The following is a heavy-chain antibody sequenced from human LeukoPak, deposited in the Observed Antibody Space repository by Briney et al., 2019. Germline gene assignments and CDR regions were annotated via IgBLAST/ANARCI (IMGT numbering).Heavy chain of an antibody. D-gene: IGHD2-15*01. J-gene: IGHJ3*02. Sequence: SQTLSLTCATSGDSVSSNSAAWNWIRQSPSRGLEWLGRTYYRSKWYNDYAVSVKSRITINPDTSKNQFSLQLNSVTPEDTAVYYCARDLCSGGSCYVQGGAFDIWGQGTMVTVSS. V-gene: IGHV6-1*01. CDR1: GDSVSSNSAA. CDR2: TYYRSKWYN. CDR3: ARDLCSGGSCYVQGGAFDI.